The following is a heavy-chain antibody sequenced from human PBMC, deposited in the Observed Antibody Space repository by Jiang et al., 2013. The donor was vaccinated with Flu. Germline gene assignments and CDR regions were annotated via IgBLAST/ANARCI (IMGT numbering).Heavy chain of an antibody. CDR2: VSSSGSL. CDR3: ARQLLPVEMATSKDYHFYGFDV. CDR1: DVSISSNY. J-gene: IGHJ6*02. V-gene: IGHV4-59*08. D-gene: IGHD5-24*01. Sequence: SLTCTVSDVSISSNYWSWVRQAPEKGLEWIGHVSSSGSLKYNPSLKSRVTISLDTSKNLLSLKLTSVTAADTAVYFCARQLLPVEMATSKDYHFYGFDVWGQGTAVTVSS.